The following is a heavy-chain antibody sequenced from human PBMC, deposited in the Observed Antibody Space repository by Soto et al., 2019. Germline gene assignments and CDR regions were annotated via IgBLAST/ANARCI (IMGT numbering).Heavy chain of an antibody. CDR2: IIPILDVA. V-gene: IGHV1-69*02. J-gene: IGHJ5*02. CDR1: GGTFRTYA. Sequence: QVQLVQSGAEVKRPGSSVKVSCQTSGGTFRTYAINWVRQAPVQGTEWMGRIIPILDVANYARKFQGRVTITADKSTREAHMELRSLRSEDTAVDYCAGSIQEDIGVAGQQDIWFDPWGQGTLVTVSS. CDR3: AGSIQEDIGVAGQQDIWFDP. D-gene: IGHD6-19*01.